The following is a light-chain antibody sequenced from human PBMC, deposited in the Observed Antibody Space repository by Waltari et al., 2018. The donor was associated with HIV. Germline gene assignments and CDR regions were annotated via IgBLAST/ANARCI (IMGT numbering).Light chain of an antibody. CDR2: ANT. CDR1: SPNIWAAYD. CDR3: QSYVSSVNVV. V-gene: IGLV1-40*01. Sequence: QSVLTQPPSVSGAPGQTVTIPSTGSSPNIWAAYDVHWYQQVPGTAPKLLTYANTNRPSGVPDLFSGSKSGTSASLAISGLQTEDEADYYCQSYVSSVNVVFGGGTRVTVL. J-gene: IGLJ3*02.